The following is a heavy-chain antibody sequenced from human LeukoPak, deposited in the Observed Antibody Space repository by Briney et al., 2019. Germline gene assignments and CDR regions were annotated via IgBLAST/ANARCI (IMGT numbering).Heavy chain of an antibody. V-gene: IGHV4-4*02. J-gene: IGHJ4*02. CDR1: GGSISSSSSIC. CDR3: ARNDGNSDYDY. Sequence: SETLSLTCAVSGGSISSSSSICWTWVRQPPGEGLEWIGEIYHNGATNYNPSLKSRATMLLDKSKNQFFLKLNSVTAADTAVYYCARNDGNSDYDYWGQGTLVTVSA. CDR2: IYHNGAT. D-gene: IGHD4-23*01.